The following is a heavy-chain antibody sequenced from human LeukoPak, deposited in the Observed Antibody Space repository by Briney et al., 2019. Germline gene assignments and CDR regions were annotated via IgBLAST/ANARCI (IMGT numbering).Heavy chain of an antibody. V-gene: IGHV3-23*01. CDR1: GFTFSSYA. CDR3: AKAPTTTSLDWSDP. Sequence: GGSLRLSCAASGFTFSSYAMSWVRQAPGKGLEWVSAISGSGGSTYYADSVKGRFTISRDNSKNTLFLQMNSLRAEDTALYYCAKAPTTTSLDWSDPWGQGTLVTVSS. J-gene: IGHJ5*02. CDR2: ISGSGGST. D-gene: IGHD2-2*01.